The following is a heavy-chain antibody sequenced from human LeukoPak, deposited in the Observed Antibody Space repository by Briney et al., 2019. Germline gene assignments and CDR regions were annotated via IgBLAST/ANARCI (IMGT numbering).Heavy chain of an antibody. CDR3: ARDRGQYSTLYYFDY. CDR2: IIPILGIA. V-gene: IGHV1-69*04. D-gene: IGHD6-13*01. CDR1: GGTFSSYA. J-gene: IGHJ4*02. Sequence: SVKVSCKASGGTFSSYAISWVRQAPGQGLEWMGRIIPILGIANYAQKFQGRVTITADKSTSTAYMELSSLRSEDTAVYYRARDRGQYSTLYYFDYWGQGTLVTVSS.